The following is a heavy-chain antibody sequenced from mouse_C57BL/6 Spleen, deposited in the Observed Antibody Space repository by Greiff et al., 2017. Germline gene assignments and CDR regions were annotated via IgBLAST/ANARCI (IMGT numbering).Heavy chain of an antibody. J-gene: IGHJ2*01. V-gene: IGHV5-9*01. D-gene: IGHD1-1*01. CDR2: ISRGGGHT. CDR1: GFTFSSYT. Sequence: EVHLVESGGGLVKPGGSLTLSCAASGFTFSSYTMSWVRQTPEKRLEWVGTISRGGGHTYYPDSVKGRYTISSDNATNTLYLQLRSLRSEDTALDGCARHSHGSTLDYWGQGTTLTVSS. CDR3: ARHSHGSTLDY.